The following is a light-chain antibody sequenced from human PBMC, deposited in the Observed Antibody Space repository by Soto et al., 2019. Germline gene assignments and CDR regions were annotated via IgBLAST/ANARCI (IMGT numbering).Light chain of an antibody. CDR1: QDIRNY. J-gene: IGKJ4*01. CDR3: QQFDNFPLT. CDR2: DES. V-gene: IGKV1-33*01. Sequence: DIQMTQSPSSLSASVGDRVTITCQASQDIRNYLNWYQQKPGKAPKLLIYDESNLATGVPSRFSGSGSGTDYSLTISSLQPEDIATYHCQQFDNFPLTFGGGTKVEIK.